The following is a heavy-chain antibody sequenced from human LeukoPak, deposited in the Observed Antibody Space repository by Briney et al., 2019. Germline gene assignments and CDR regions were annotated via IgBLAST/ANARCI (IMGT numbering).Heavy chain of an antibody. D-gene: IGHD3-22*01. Sequence: GGSLRLSCAVSGITLSNYGMSWVRQAPGKGLEWVAGISDSGGSTNYADSVKGRFTISRDNPKNTLFLQMNSLRAEDTAVYFCAKRGVVIRVILVGFHKEAYYFDSWGQGALATVSS. CDR2: ISDSGGST. CDR3: AKRGVVIRVILVGFHKEAYYFDS. J-gene: IGHJ4*02. V-gene: IGHV3-23*01. CDR1: GITLSNYG.